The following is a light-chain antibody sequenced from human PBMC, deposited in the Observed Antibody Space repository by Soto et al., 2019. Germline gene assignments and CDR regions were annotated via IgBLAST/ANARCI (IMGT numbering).Light chain of an antibody. V-gene: IGKV3-15*01. Sequence: EIVMTQSPATLSVSPGERATLSCRASQSVSSNLAWYQQKPGQAPRLLIYGASTRATGTPARFSGSGSGTEFTLTISSLQSEDFAVYYCQQYNNWPGYTFGQGTKLEIK. CDR2: GAS. CDR1: QSVSSN. J-gene: IGKJ2*01. CDR3: QQYNNWPGYT.